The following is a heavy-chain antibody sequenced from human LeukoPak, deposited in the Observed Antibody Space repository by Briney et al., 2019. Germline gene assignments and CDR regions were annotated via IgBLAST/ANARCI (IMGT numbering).Heavy chain of an antibody. CDR2: IHSDGSTT. Sequence: PGGSLRLSYAASGFTFSSTWMHWFRQVPGKGPVWVSRIHSDGSTTIYADSVKGRFTISRDNARNTLYLQMNSLRAEDTAVYYCAKIPAISSNVAGFDYWGQGTLVTVSS. J-gene: IGHJ4*02. CDR3: AKIPAISSNVAGFDY. V-gene: IGHV3-74*01. D-gene: IGHD5-18*01. CDR1: GFTFSSTW.